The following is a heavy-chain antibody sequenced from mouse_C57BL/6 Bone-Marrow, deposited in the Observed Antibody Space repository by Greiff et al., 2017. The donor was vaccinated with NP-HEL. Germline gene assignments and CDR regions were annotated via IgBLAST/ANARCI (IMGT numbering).Heavy chain of an antibody. CDR3: TPIYYYGNPDCFDY. CDR1: GYTFTDYE. V-gene: IGHV1-15*01. CDR2: IDPETGGT. Sequence: QVQLKESGAELVRPGASVTLSCKASGYTFTDYEMHWVKQTPVHGLEWIGAIDPETGGTAYNQKFKGKAILTADKSSSTAYMELRSLTSEDSAVYYCTPIYYYGNPDCFDYWGQGTTLTVSS. D-gene: IGHD1-1*01. J-gene: IGHJ2*01.